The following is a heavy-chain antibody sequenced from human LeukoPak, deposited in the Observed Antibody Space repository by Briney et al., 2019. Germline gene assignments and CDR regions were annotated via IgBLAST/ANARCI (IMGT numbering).Heavy chain of an antibody. D-gene: IGHD3-16*01. CDR3: AKDLGGFGGNLESILGY. CDR1: GFTFSSYG. V-gene: IGHV3-30*18. CDR2: ISYDGSNK. Sequence: GGSLRLSCAASGFTFSSYGMHWVRQAPGKGLEWVAVISYDGSNKYYADSVKGRFTISRDNSKNTLYLQMNSLRAEDTAAYYCAKDLGGFGGNLESILGYWGQGTLVTVSS. J-gene: IGHJ4*02.